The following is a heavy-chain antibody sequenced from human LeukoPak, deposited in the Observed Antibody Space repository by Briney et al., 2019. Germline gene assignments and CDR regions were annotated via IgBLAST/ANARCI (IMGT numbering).Heavy chain of an antibody. J-gene: IGHJ4*02. D-gene: IGHD2-15*01. CDR3: VRGPYCSGGSCNGHFDY. CDR1: GVTFSDYD. Sequence: PGGSLRLSCTASGVTFSDYDMYWVRQSTGKGLEWISAIGTAGDTYYPGSVKGRFTISRENAKNSLYLQMNSLRVGDTAVYYCVRGPYCSGGSCNGHFDYWGQGTLVTASS. CDR2: IGTAGDT. V-gene: IGHV3-13*01.